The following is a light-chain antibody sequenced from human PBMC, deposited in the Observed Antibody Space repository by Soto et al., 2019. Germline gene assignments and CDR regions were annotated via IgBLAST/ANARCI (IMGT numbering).Light chain of an antibody. CDR3: QQYGSSGT. V-gene: IGKV3-15*01. CDR2: GAS. J-gene: IGKJ1*01. Sequence: EIVMTQSPATLSVSPGERATLSCRASQSVSSNLAWYQQKPGQAPRLLIYGASTRATGIPARFSGSGSGTEFTLTISRLAPEDFAVYYCQQYGSSGTFGQGTKVDIK. CDR1: QSVSSN.